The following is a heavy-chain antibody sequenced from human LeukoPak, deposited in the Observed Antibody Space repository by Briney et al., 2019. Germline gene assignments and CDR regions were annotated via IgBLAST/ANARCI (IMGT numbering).Heavy chain of an antibody. V-gene: IGHV1-2*02. CDR3: ARSGSKAAAGTPLGY. CDR1: GGTFSSYA. D-gene: IGHD6-13*01. CDR2: INPNSGGT. J-gene: IGHJ4*02. Sequence: ASVKVSCKASGGTFSSYAISWVRQAPGQGLEWMGWINPNSGGTNYAQKFQGRVTMTRDTSISTAYMELSRLRSDDTAVYYCARSGSKAAAGTPLGYWGQGTLVTVSS.